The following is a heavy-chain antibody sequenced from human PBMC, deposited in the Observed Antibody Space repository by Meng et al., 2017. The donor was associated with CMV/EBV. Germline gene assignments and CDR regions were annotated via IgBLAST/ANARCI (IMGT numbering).Heavy chain of an antibody. CDR1: GFTFSSYE. V-gene: IGHV3-48*03. CDR3: ATPEGGWYDY. J-gene: IGHJ4*02. CDR2: ISSSGSTI. D-gene: IGHD6-19*01. Sequence: LSLTCAASGFTFSSYEMNWVRQAPGKGLEWVSYISSSGSTIYYADSVKGRFTISRDNAKHSLYLQMNSLRAEDTAVYYCATPEGGWYDYWGQGTLVTVSS.